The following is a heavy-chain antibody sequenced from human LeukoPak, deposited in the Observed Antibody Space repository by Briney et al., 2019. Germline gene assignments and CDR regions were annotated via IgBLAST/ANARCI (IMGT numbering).Heavy chain of an antibody. CDR3: ASGPDSSGWYDFDY. Sequence: GGPLRLSCAASGFTFSSYGMHWVRQAPGKGLEWVAVIWYDGSNKYYADSVKGRFTISRDNSKNTLYLQMNSLRAEDTAVYYCASGPDSSGWYDFDYWGQGTLVTVSS. CDR2: IWYDGSNK. CDR1: GFTFSSYG. D-gene: IGHD6-19*01. J-gene: IGHJ4*02. V-gene: IGHV3-33*01.